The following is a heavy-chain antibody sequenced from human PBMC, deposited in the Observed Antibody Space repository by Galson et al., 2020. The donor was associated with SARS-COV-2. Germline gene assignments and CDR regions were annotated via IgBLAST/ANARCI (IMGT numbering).Heavy chain of an antibody. D-gene: IGHD6-13*01. Sequence: ASVKVSCKASGYTFTSYDINWVRQATGQGLEWMGWMNPNSGNTGYAQKFQGRVTMTRNTSISTAYMELSSLRSEDTAVYYCSIPRSSSWYGGKGEFDYWGQGTLVTVSS. CDR1: GYTFTSYD. V-gene: IGHV1-8*01. CDR2: MNPNSGNT. J-gene: IGHJ4*02. CDR3: SIPRSSSWYGGKGEFDY.